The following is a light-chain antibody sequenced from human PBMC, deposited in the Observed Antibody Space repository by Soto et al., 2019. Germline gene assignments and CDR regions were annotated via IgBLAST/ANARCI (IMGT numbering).Light chain of an antibody. V-gene: IGLV2-14*01. CDR1: SSDVGGYNY. J-gene: IGLJ3*02. CDR3: SSYTSSSTGV. CDR2: EVS. Sequence: QSVLTQPASVSGSPGQSITISCTGTSSDVGGYNYVSWYQQPPGNAPKLMIYEVSNRPSGVSNRFSGSKSGNTASLTISGLQAEDEADYYCSSYTSSSTGVFGGGTKLTVL.